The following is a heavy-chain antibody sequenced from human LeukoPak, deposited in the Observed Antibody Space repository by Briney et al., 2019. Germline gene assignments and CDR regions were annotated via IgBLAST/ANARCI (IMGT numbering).Heavy chain of an antibody. CDR2: INPNTGVT. CDR1: GYTFTGYY. CDR3: ARDRTTVTTGYYGMDV. D-gene: IGHD4-17*01. J-gene: IGHJ6*02. Sequence: GASVKVSCKASGYTFTGYYMHWVRQAPGQGLEWMGWINPNTGVTNYAQKFQGRVTLTRDTSIITAYMGLTRLRSDDTAVYYCARDRTTVTTGYYGMDVWGQGTTVTVSS. V-gene: IGHV1-2*02.